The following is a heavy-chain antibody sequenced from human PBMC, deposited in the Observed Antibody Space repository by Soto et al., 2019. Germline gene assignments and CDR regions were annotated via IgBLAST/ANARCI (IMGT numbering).Heavy chain of an antibody. V-gene: IGHV3-30-3*01. J-gene: IGHJ4*02. Sequence: PGGSLRLSCAASGFTFSSYAMHWVRQAPGKGLEWVAVISCDGSNKYYADSVKGRFTISRDNSKNTLYLQMNSLRAEDTAVYYCARGGLRRIAILDYWGQGTLVTVSS. CDR2: ISCDGSNK. D-gene: IGHD6-13*01. CDR1: GFTFSSYA. CDR3: ARGGLRRIAILDY.